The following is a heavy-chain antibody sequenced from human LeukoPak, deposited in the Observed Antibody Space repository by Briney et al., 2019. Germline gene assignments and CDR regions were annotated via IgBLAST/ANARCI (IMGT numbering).Heavy chain of an antibody. V-gene: IGHV4-59*01. CDR2: IYYSGST. J-gene: IGHJ4*02. D-gene: IGHD4/OR15-4a*01. Sequence: SETLSLTCTVSGGSISSYYWSWIRQPPGKGLEWIGYIYYSGSTNYNPSLKSRVTISVDTSKNQFSLKLSSVTAADTAVYYCARTDLTGFDSWGQGTLVTVSS. CDR3: ARTDLTGFDS. CDR1: GGSISSYY.